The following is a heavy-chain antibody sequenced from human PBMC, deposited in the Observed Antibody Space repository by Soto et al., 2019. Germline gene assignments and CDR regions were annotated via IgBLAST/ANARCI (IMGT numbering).Heavy chain of an antibody. V-gene: IGHV1-18*01. CDR1: GYTFTSYG. D-gene: IGHD3-10*01. Sequence: ASVKVSCKASGYTFTSYGISWVRQAPGQGLEWMGWISAYNGNTNYAQKLQGRVTMTTDTSTSTAYMELRSLRSDDTAVYYCARDLSITMVRGVIITTNWFDPWGQGNLVTVSS. CDR2: ISAYNGNT. J-gene: IGHJ5*02. CDR3: ARDLSITMVRGVIITTNWFDP.